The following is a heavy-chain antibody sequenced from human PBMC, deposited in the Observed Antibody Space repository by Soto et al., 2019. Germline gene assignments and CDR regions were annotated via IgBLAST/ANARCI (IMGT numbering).Heavy chain of an antibody. CDR2: INPSGGST. J-gene: IGHJ6*02. CDR1: GYTFTSYY. CDR3: ARPLGRGGRYYYYYYGMDV. D-gene: IGHD3-16*01. Sequence: GASVKVSCKASGYTFTSYYMHWVRQAPGQGLEWMGIINPSGGSTSYAQKFQGRVTMTRDTSTSTVYMELSSLRSEETAVYYCARPLGRGGRYYYYYYGMDVGGQGTTVTVSS. V-gene: IGHV1-46*01.